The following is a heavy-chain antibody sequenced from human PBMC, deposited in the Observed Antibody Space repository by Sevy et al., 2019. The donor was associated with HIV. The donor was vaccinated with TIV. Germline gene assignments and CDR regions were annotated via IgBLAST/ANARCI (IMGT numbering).Heavy chain of an antibody. J-gene: IGHJ4*02. CDR1: GFSVSISY. CDR2: IYGGCGT. CDR3: ARERGDGYNYYS. V-gene: IGHV3-53*01. D-gene: IGHD5-12*01. Sequence: GGSLRLSCAASGFSVSISYMSWVRQAPGRGLECVSVIYGGCGTYYADSVKGRFTISRDNSKNTMYLQMNSLRAEDTAVYYCARERGDGYNYYSWGQGTLVTVSS.